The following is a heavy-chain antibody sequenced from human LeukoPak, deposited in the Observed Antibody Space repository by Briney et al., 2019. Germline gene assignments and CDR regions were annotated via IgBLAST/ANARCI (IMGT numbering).Heavy chain of an antibody. CDR3: ARGKYNWNYYYYYGMDV. CDR1: GFTVSSNY. Sequence: GGSLRLSCAASGFTVSSNYMSWVRQAPGKGLEWVSVIYSSGSTYYADSVKGRFTISRDNSKNTLYLQMNSLRAEDTAVYYCARGKYNWNYYYYYGMDVWGQGTTVTVSS. V-gene: IGHV3-53*01. J-gene: IGHJ6*02. D-gene: IGHD1-20*01. CDR2: IYSSGST.